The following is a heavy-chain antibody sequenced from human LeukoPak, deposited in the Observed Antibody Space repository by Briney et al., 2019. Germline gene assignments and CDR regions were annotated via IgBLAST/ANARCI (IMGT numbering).Heavy chain of an antibody. CDR1: GFTFSSYA. J-gene: IGHJ3*02. V-gene: IGHV3-23*01. CDR2: ISGSGGST. D-gene: IGHD3-22*01. CDR3: ARVLRYDNSGHDSFDI. Sequence: GGSLRLSCAASGFTFSSYAMSWVRQAPGKGLEWVSAISGSGGSTYYADSVKGRFTISRDKSKNTLYLQMNSLRAEDTAVYYCARVLRYDNSGHDSFDIWGQGTMVTVSS.